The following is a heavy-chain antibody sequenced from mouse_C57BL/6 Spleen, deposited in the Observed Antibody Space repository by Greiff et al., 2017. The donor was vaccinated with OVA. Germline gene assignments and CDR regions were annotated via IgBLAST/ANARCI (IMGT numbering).Heavy chain of an antibody. V-gene: IGHV2-6*01. CDR3: ARPLPYYYAMDY. J-gene: IGHJ4*01. Sequence: VHLVESGPGLVAPSQSLSITCTVSGFSLTSYGVDWVRQSPGKGLEWLGVIWGVGSTNYNSALKSRLSISKDNSKSQVFFKMNSLQADDTAIYYCARPLPYYYAMDYWGQGTSVTVSS. CDR2: IWGVGST. CDR1: GFSLTSYG. D-gene: IGHD2-10*01.